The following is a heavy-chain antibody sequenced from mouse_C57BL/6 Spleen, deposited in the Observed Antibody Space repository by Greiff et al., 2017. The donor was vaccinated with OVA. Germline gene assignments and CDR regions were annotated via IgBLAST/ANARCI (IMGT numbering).Heavy chain of an antibody. J-gene: IGHJ4*01. CDR3: ARGVTTVVPYYAMDY. V-gene: IGHV1-81*01. CDR1: GYTFTSYG. CDR2: IYPRSGNT. D-gene: IGHD1-1*01. Sequence: QVQLKQSGAELARPGASVKLSCKASGYTFTSYGISWVKQRTGQGLEWIGEIYPRSGNTYYNEKFKGKATLTADKSSSTAYMELRSLTSEDSAVYFCARGVTTVVPYYAMDYWGQGTSVTVSS.